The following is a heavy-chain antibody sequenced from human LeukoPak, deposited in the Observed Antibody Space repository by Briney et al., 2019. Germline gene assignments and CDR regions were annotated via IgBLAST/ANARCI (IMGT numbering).Heavy chain of an antibody. D-gene: IGHD2-15*01. CDR3: ARELGYCSGGSCCGDY. CDR1: GFTFSSYS. J-gene: IGHJ4*02. CDR2: ISSSSSYI. Sequence: GGSLRLSCAASGFTFSSYSMNWVRQAPGKGLEWVSSISSSSSYIYYADSVKGRFTISRDNAKNSLYLQMNSLRAEDTAVYYCARELGYCSGGSCCGDYWGQGTLVTVSS. V-gene: IGHV3-21*01.